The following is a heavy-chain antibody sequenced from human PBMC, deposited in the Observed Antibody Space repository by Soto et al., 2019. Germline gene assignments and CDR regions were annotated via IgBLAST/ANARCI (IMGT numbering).Heavy chain of an antibody. CDR1: GYSFTSYW. CDR3: ARSYYDILTGYSSPYGMDV. Sequence: PGESLKISCKVSGYSFTSYWIGWVRQMPGKGLEWMGIIYPGDSDTRYSPSFQGQVTISADKSISTAYLQWSSLKASDTAMYYCARSYYDILTGYSSPYGMDVWGQGTTVTVSS. D-gene: IGHD3-9*01. J-gene: IGHJ6*02. CDR2: IYPGDSDT. V-gene: IGHV5-51*01.